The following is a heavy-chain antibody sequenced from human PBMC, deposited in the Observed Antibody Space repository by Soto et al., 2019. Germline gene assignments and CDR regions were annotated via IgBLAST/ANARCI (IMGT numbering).Heavy chain of an antibody. Sequence: SETLSLTCTVSGGSISSSSYYWGCIRQPPGKGLEWIASIDYTGNTFYNPSLTSRVTISVGTSKNQFSLKVTSVTAADTAVYYCARINKGYGTDSWGQGTLVTVSS. D-gene: IGHD5-18*01. CDR3: ARINKGYGTDS. J-gene: IGHJ4*02. CDR2: IDYTGNT. CDR1: GGSISSSSYY. V-gene: IGHV4-39*01.